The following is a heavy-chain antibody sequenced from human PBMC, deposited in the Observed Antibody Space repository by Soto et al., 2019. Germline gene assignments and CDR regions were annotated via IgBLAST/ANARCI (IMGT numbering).Heavy chain of an antibody. CDR1: GYTLTELS. D-gene: IGHD5-18*01. Sequence: ASVKVSCKVSGYTLTELSMHWVRQAPGKGLEWMGGFDPEDGETIYAQKFQGRVTMTEDTSTDTAYMELSSLRSEDTAVYYCATSQHQYTTYSYGYSYYYGMDVWGQGTTVTVSS. CDR3: ATSQHQYTTYSYGYSYYYGMDV. J-gene: IGHJ6*02. V-gene: IGHV1-24*01. CDR2: FDPEDGET.